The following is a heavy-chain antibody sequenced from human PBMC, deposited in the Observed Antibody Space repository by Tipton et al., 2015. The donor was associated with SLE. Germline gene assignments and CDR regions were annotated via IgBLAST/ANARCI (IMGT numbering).Heavy chain of an antibody. V-gene: IGHV3-23*01. J-gene: IGHJ6*02. CDR3: AGRRVMIFGHGMDV. D-gene: IGHD3/OR15-3a*01. CDR1: GFTFSNAW. CDR2: ISGGSDIT. Sequence: SLRLSCAASGFTFSNAWMSWVRQAPGKALEWVSIISGGSDITNYADSVKGRFTISRDNSKNTLYLQMSSLSAEDTAIYYCAGRRVMIFGHGMDVWGQGTTGTVSS.